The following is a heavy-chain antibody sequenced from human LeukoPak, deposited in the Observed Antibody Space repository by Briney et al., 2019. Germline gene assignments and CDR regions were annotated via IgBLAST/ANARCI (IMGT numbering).Heavy chain of an antibody. D-gene: IGHD3-22*01. Sequence: PGGSLRLSCAASGFTFSDYYMSWIRQAPGKGLEWVPYISSSGSTIYYADSVKGRFTISRDNAKNSLYLQMNSLRAEDTAVYYCARARGDYYDSSGSLVYWGQETLVTVSS. CDR2: ISSSGSTI. J-gene: IGHJ4*02. CDR3: ARARGDYYDSSGSLVY. V-gene: IGHV3-11*01. CDR1: GFTFSDYY.